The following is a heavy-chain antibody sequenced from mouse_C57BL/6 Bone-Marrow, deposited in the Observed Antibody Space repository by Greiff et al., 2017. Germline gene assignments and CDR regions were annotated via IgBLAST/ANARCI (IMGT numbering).Heavy chain of an antibody. V-gene: IGHV2-9-1*01. CDR1: GFSLTSYA. J-gene: IGHJ2*01. CDR2: IWTGGGT. Sequence: VQLQESGPGLVAPSQSLSITCTVSGFSLTSYAISGVRQPPGKGLEWLGLIWTGGGTNYNSALKSRLSISKDNSKGQVFLKMNSLQTNDTARYYCARKGLYFDYGGQGTTLTVSS. CDR3: ARKGLYFDY.